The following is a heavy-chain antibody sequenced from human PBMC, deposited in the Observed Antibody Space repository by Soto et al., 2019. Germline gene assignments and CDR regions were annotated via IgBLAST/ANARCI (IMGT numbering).Heavy chain of an antibody. J-gene: IGHJ4*02. CDR1: GFTFSDYY. CDR2: SSDSGTFS. Sequence: GGSLRLSCEGSGFTFSDYYISWIRQAPGKGLEWISYSSDSGTFSRYADSVKGRFSISRDNTKNLLYLQMNSLRAEDTAVYYCARSGDNYNRLDYWGQGTPVTVSS. V-gene: IGHV3-11*06. D-gene: IGHD1-1*01. CDR3: ARSGDNYNRLDY.